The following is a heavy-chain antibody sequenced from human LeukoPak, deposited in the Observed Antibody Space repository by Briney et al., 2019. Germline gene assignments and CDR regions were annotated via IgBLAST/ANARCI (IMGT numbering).Heavy chain of an antibody. J-gene: IGHJ4*02. CDR2: INPSGGST. Sequence: ASVKVSCKASGYTSTSYYMHWVRQAPGQGLEWMAIINPSGGSTSYAQKFQGRVTMTRDMSTSTVYMELSSLRSEDTAVYYCARDHEWEPAGFDYWGQGTLVTVSS. CDR3: ARDHEWEPAGFDY. D-gene: IGHD1-26*01. CDR1: GYTSTSYY. V-gene: IGHV1-46*01.